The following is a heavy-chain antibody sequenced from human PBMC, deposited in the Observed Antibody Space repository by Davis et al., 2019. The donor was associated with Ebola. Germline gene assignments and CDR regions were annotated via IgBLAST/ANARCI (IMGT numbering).Heavy chain of an antibody. CDR1: GGTFSSYA. Sequence: SVKVSCKASGGTFSSYAISWVRQAPGQGLEWMGRIIPILGTANYAQKFQGRVTITADESTSTAYMELSSLRSEDTAVYYCARSKYYDFWSGYPPFDYWGQGTLVTVSS. CDR2: IIPILGTA. CDR3: ARSKYYDFWSGYPPFDY. V-gene: IGHV1-69*11. J-gene: IGHJ4*02. D-gene: IGHD3-3*01.